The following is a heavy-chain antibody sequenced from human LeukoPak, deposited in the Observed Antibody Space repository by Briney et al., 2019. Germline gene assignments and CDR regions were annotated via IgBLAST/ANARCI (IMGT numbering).Heavy chain of an antibody. V-gene: IGHV3-7*01. J-gene: IGHJ4*02. CDR1: GFTFSSYW. Sequence: PGGSLRLSCAASGFTFSSYWMSWVRQAPGKGLEWVANIKQDGSEKYYVDSVKGRFTISRDNAKNSLYLQMNSLRAEDTAVYYCAREGIAAAGSFDYWGQGTLVTVSS. CDR2: IKQDGSEK. D-gene: IGHD6-13*01. CDR3: AREGIAAAGSFDY.